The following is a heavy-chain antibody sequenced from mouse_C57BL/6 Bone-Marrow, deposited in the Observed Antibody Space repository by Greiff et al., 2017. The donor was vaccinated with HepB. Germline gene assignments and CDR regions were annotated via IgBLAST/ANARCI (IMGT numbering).Heavy chain of an antibody. V-gene: IGHV5S21*01. CDR2: ISSGGDYI. Sequence: EVMLVESGEGLVKPGGSLKLSCAASGFTFSSYAMSWVRQTPEKRLEWVAYISSGGDYIYYADTVKGRFTISRDNARNTLYLQMSSLKSEDTAMYYCTGRDYYGSSYYFDYWGQGTTLTVSS. CDR3: TGRDYYGSSYYFDY. CDR1: GFTFSSYA. J-gene: IGHJ2*01. D-gene: IGHD1-1*01.